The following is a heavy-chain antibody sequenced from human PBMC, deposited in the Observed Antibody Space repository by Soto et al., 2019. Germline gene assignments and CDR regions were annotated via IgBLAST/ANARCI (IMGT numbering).Heavy chain of an antibody. CDR3: AVTYYYGSGSYYNSNYYYYGMDA. CDR1: GFTFTSSA. J-gene: IGHJ6*02. Sequence: ASVKVSCKASGFTFTSSAVQWMRQARGQRLEWIGWIVVGSGNTNYAQKFQERVTITRDMSTSTAYMELSSLRSEDTAVYYCAVTYYYGSGSYYNSNYYYYGMDARGQGTTVTVSS. D-gene: IGHD3-10*01. V-gene: IGHV1-58*01. CDR2: IVVGSGNT.